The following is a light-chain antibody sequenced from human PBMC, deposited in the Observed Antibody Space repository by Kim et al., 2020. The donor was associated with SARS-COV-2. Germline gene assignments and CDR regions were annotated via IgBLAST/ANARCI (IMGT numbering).Light chain of an antibody. J-gene: IGLJ1*01. Sequence: QSALTQPASVSGSPGQSITISCTGTSSDVGSYNLVSWYQQHPGKASKLMIYEGSKRPSGVSNRFSGSKSGNTASLTISGLQAEDEADYYCCSYAGSRVFGTGTKVTVL. CDR2: EGS. CDR1: SSDVGSYNL. CDR3: CSYAGSRV. V-gene: IGLV2-23*01.